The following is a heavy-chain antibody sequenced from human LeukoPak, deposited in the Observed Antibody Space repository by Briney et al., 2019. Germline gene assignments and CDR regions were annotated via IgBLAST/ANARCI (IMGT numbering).Heavy chain of an antibody. CDR1: GFTFSSYA. CDR3: AKVLGGLWPGIDY. CDR2: ISYDGSNK. D-gene: IGHD2-15*01. Sequence: GGSLRLSCAASGFTFSSYAMHWVRQAPGKGLEWVAVISYDGSNKYYADSVKGRFTISRDNSKNTPYLQMNSLRAEDTAAYYCAKVLGGLWPGIDYWGQGTVVTVSS. J-gene: IGHJ4*02. V-gene: IGHV3-30-3*01.